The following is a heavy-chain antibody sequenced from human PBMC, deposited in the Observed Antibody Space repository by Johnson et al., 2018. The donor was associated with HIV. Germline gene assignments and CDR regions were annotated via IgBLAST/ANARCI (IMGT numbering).Heavy chain of an antibody. CDR3: ARYIAAAGFSDAFDI. CDR1: GFTFSSYW. D-gene: IGHD6-13*01. Sequence: VQLVESGGDLVQPGGSLRLSCAASGFTFSSYWMSWVRQAPGKGLEWVANIKQDGSEKYYVDSVKGRLTISRDNAKNSLYLQMNSLRAEDTALYYCARYIAAAGFSDAFDIWGQGTMVTVSS. J-gene: IGHJ3*02. CDR2: IKQDGSEK. V-gene: IGHV3-7*05.